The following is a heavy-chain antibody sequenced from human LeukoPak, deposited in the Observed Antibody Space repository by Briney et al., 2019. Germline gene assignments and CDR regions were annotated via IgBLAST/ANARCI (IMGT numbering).Heavy chain of an antibody. CDR1: GDSVTSSNW. J-gene: IGHJ4*02. V-gene: IGHV4-4*02. CDR2: IYHSGAT. CDR3: GSGDYYYFDY. Sequence: SETLSLTCAVSGDSVTSSNWWSWVRQPPGKGREWIGEIYHSGATNYNPSLKSRVTISVDKSNDHFSLKLTSVTAADTAVYYCGSGDYYYFDYWGQGTLVTVSS. D-gene: IGHD1-26*01.